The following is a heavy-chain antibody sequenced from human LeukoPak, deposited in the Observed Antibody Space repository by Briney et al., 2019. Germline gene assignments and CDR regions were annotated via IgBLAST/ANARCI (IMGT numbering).Heavy chain of an antibody. Sequence: ASVKVSCKASGGTFSSYAISWVRQAPGQGLEWMGWINPNSGGTNYAQKFQGRVTMTRDTSISTAYMELSRLRSDDTAVYYCATYDTHRDAFDIWGQGTMVTVSS. CDR3: ATYDTHRDAFDI. V-gene: IGHV1-2*02. J-gene: IGHJ3*02. CDR1: GGTFSSYA. CDR2: INPNSGGT. D-gene: IGHD3-22*01.